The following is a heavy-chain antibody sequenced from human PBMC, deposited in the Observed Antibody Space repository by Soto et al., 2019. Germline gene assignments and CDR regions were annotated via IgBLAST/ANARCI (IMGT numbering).Heavy chain of an antibody. CDR1: GCSITNYY. CDR3: ARAPAIATPDY. J-gene: IGHJ4*02. Sequence: PSETLSITCSVSGCSITNYYWSWMRQPPGKGLEWIGYISDSGSTNYIPSLKSRVTILVDTSKNQFSLKLSSVTPADTAVYYCARAPAIATPDYWGQGTLVTVSS. CDR2: ISDSGST. V-gene: IGHV4-59*01.